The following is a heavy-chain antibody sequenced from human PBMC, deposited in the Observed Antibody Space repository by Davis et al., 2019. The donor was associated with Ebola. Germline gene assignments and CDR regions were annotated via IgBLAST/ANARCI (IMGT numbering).Heavy chain of an antibody. J-gene: IGHJ6*02. D-gene: IGHD6-19*01. CDR3: ARRARQYSSGSIYYYYGMDV. CDR2: INHSGST. V-gene: IGHV4-34*01. Sequence: PSETLSLTCTVSGGSISSYYWSWIRQPPGKGLEWIGEINHSGSTNYNPSLKSRVTISVDTSKNQFSLKLSSVTAADTAVYYCARRARQYSSGSIYYYYGMDVWGQGTTVTVSS. CDR1: GGSISSYY.